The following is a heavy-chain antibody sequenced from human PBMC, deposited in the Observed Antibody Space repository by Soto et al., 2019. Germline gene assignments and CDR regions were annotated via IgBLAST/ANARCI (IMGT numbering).Heavy chain of an antibody. CDR1: GFIFRDSW. CDR2: VKSKSEGGTT. CDR3: VAGSPFEY. Sequence: RVVSVRLSCAASGFIFRDSWISWVRQAPGKGLEWIGRVKSKSEGGTTDYAALVKGRFTVSRDDSINTVSLQMDSLKMEDTAVYFCVAGSPFEYWGQGTLVTVSS. D-gene: IGHD2-21*01. V-gene: IGHV3-15*05. J-gene: IGHJ4*02.